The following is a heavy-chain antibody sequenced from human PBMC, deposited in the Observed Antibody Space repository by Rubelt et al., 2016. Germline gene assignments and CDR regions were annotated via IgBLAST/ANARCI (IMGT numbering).Heavy chain of an antibody. CDR2: INHGGST. Sequence: QVQLQQWGAGLLKPSETLSLTCAVYGGSFSGYYWSWIRQPPGKGLEWIGEINHGGSTNYNPSLKSLVTRSVDTSKNQFSLKLSSVTAADTAVYYCARLAVAGTEAFWGQGTLVTVSS. J-gene: IGHJ4*02. D-gene: IGHD6-19*01. CDR3: ARLAVAGTEAF. CDR1: GGSFSGYY. V-gene: IGHV4-34*01.